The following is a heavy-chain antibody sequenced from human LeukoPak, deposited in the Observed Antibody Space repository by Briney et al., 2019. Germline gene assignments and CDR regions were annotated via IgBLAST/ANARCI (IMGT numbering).Heavy chain of an antibody. D-gene: IGHD1-26*01. J-gene: IGHJ4*02. CDR2: ISSSTNTI. CDR3: ARATFGGSYSFDY. Sequence: GGSLRLSCEVSGFPFTLYNMNWVRQAPGKGLGWLSYISSSTNTIYYADSVKGRFTISRDNAKNSLYLQMNGLGAEDTAVYYCARATFGGSYSFDYWGQGTLVTVSS. CDR1: GFPFTLYN. V-gene: IGHV3-48*04.